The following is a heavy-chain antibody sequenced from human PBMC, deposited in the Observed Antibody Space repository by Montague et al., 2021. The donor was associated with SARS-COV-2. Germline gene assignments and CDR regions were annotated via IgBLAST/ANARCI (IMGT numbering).Heavy chain of an antibody. D-gene: IGHD3-3*01. V-gene: IGHV3-23*01. Sequence: SLRLSCAASGFTFSSYAMSWVRQAPGKGLEWVSAISGSGGSTYYADPVKGRFTISRDNSKNTLYLQMNSLRAEDTAVYYCATSRFLEWLFTMDGTFDYWGQGTLVTVSS. J-gene: IGHJ4*02. CDR2: ISGSGGST. CDR3: ATSRFLEWLFTMDGTFDY. CDR1: GFTFSSYA.